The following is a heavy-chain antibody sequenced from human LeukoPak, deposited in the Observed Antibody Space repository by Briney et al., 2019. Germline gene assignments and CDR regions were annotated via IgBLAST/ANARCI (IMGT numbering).Heavy chain of an antibody. CDR3: ARDSEY. J-gene: IGHJ4*02. CDR2: FSGSGGTT. CDR1: GFTFSSYA. V-gene: IGHV3-23*01. Sequence: EPGGSLRLSCAASGFTFSSYAMNWVRQAPGRGLEWVSGFSGSGGTTYYADSVKGRFTISRDNSKNTLYLQMNSLRAEDTAVYYCARDSEYWGQGTLVTVSS.